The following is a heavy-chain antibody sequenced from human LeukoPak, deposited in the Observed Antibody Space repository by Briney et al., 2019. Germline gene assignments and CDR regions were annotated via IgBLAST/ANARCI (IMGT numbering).Heavy chain of an antibody. Sequence: GASVKVSCKASGGSFSDYSISWVRQAPGQGLEWMGRIIAILDTAHYAQKFQGRFTITADKSTTTVYMELSSLRSDDTAVHYCVRSGYDYDWFDPWGQGTLVTVSS. V-gene: IGHV1-69*08. J-gene: IGHJ5*02. D-gene: IGHD5-12*01. CDR2: IIAILDTA. CDR3: VRSGYDYDWFDP. CDR1: GGSFSDYS.